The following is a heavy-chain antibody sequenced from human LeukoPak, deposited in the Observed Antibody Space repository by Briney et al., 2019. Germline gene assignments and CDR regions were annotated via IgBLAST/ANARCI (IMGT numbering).Heavy chain of an antibody. CDR2: IRYDGSNK. CDR3: ARGPTTVSPLGYYYYYYMDV. V-gene: IGHV3-30*02. D-gene: IGHD4-11*01. CDR1: GFTFSSYG. Sequence: PGGSLRLSCAASGFTFSSYGMHWVRQAPGKGLEWVAFIRYDGSNKYYADSVKGRFTISRDNSKNTLYLQMNSLRAEDTAVYYCARGPTTVSPLGYYYYYYMDVWGKGTTVTVSS. J-gene: IGHJ6*03.